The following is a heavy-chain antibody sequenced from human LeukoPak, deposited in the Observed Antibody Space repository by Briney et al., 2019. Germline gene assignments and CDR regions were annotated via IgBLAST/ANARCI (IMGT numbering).Heavy chain of an antibody. CDR1: GGTFSSYA. CDR2: IIPIFGTA. J-gene: IGHJ4*02. Sequence: ASVKVSCKASGGTFSSYAISWVRQAPGQGLEWMGGIIPIFGTANYAQKFQGRVTITADESTSTAYMELSSLRSEDTAVYYCARLTYYYGSGSYFYFDYWGQGTPVTVSS. D-gene: IGHD3-10*01. V-gene: IGHV1-69*13. CDR3: ARLTYYYGSGSYFYFDY.